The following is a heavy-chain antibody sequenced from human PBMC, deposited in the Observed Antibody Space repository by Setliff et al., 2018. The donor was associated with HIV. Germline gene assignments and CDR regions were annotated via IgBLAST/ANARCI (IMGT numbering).Heavy chain of an antibody. CDR2: ILYSGTT. CDR3: ARRVGIASVPPVAIRAFDN. J-gene: IGHJ4*02. D-gene: IGHD2-2*02. CDR1: GASINSGSYY. V-gene: IGHV4-39*01. Sequence: PSETLSLTCSVSGASINSGSYYWTWIRQHPGKGLQWLGNILYSGTTYYNPSLKRRVTISVDTSNNQFSLKLSSVTAADTAVYYCARRVGIASVPPVAIRAFDNWGQGSLVTVSS.